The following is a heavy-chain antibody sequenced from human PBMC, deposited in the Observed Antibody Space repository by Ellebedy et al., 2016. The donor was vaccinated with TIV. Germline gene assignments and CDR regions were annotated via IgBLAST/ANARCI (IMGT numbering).Heavy chain of an antibody. CDR2: IYYSGST. J-gene: IGHJ4*02. Sequence: GSLRLSCAASGFSFSNYAMSWVRQAPGKGLEWIGSIYYSGSTYYNPSLKSRVTTSVETSKNQFSLKLSSVTAADTAVYYCARGRRITMVRGVTDYWGQGTLVTVSS. CDR1: GFSFSNYA. CDR3: ARGRRITMVRGVTDY. D-gene: IGHD3-10*01. V-gene: IGHV4-39*01.